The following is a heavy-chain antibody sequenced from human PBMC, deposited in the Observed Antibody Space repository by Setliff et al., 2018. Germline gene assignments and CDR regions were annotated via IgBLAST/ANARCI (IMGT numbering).Heavy chain of an antibody. CDR3: ARDAAFGGSSWYYYGMDV. CDR2: IRGRTDNYAT. CDR1: GFSFSGSA. D-gene: IGHD6-13*01. V-gene: IGHV3-73*01. Sequence: GGSLRLSCATSGFSFSGSAVYWVRQASVKGLEWIGRIRGRTDNYATAYAASVRGRFTISRDDSKNTAYLQMNSLKTEDTAVYYCARDAAFGGSSWYYYGMDVWGQGTKVTVSS. J-gene: IGHJ6*02.